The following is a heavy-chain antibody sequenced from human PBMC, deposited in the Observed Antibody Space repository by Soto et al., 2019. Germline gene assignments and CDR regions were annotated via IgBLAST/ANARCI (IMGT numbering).Heavy chain of an antibody. D-gene: IGHD3-3*01. J-gene: IGHJ4*02. CDR1: GDTFTSYY. Sequence: QVQLVQSGAEVKKPGASVKVSCRASGDTFTSYYVHWMRQAPGQGLEWIGLINPSGTSTNYAQKFRGRVSMTRDTATSTVYMDLSSLRSEGAALYYCVGEFPGSGDCDYWGQGTLVAVSS. CDR2: INPSGTST. V-gene: IGHV1-46*01. CDR3: VGEFPGSGDCDY.